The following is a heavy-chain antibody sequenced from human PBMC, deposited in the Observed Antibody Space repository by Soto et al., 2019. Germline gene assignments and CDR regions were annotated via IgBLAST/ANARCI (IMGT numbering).Heavy chain of an antibody. CDR2: INAGNGNT. V-gene: IGHV1-3*01. CDR1: GYTFTSYA. Sequence: ASVKVSCKASGYTFTSYAMHWVRQAPGQRLEWMGWINAGNGNTKYSQKFQGRVTITRDTSASTAYMELSSLRSEDTAVYYCARRIWGSRYYYYGMDVWGQGTTVTVSS. J-gene: IGHJ6*02. D-gene: IGHD3-16*01. CDR3: ARRIWGSRYYYYGMDV.